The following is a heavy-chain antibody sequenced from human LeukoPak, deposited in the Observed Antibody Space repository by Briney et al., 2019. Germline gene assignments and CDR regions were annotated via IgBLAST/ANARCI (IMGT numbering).Heavy chain of an antibody. CDR2: INPSGGST. Sequence: ASVNVSCKASGYTFTSYYMHWVRQAPGQGLEWMGIINPSGGSTSYAQKFQGRVTMTRDTSTSTVYMELSSLRSEDTAVYYCASTLGYCSRTSCYAYYYYGMDVRGQGTTVTVSS. J-gene: IGHJ6*02. V-gene: IGHV1-46*01. D-gene: IGHD2-2*01. CDR1: GYTFTSYY. CDR3: ASTLGYCSRTSCYAYYYYGMDV.